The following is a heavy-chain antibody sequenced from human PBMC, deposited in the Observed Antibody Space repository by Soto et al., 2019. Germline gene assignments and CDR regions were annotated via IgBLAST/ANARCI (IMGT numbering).Heavy chain of an antibody. V-gene: IGHV3-23*01. CDR2: ISGSGGST. Sequence: EVQLLESGGGLVQHGGSLRLSCAASGFTFSSYAMSWVRQAPGKGLEWVSAISGSGGSTYYADSVTGRFTISRDTSKNTLYLHMNSLRAEDTAVYYCAQDRGPVYGDYFDSWGQGTLVIVSS. J-gene: IGHJ4*02. D-gene: IGHD3-10*01. CDR3: AQDRGPVYGDYFDS. CDR1: GFTFSSYA.